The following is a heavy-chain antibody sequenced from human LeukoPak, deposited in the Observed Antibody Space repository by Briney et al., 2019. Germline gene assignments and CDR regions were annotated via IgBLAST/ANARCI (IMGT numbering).Heavy chain of an antibody. Sequence: PSETLSLTCTVSGGSISSGDYYWSWIRQPPGKGLEWIGYIYYSGSTYYNPSLKSRVTMSVDTSKNQFSLKLSSVTAADTAVYYCARSKFPRSSSSNGAFFDGMDVWGQGTTVTVSS. CDR3: ARSKFPRSSSSNGAFFDGMDV. D-gene: IGHD6-13*01. CDR2: IYYSGST. CDR1: GGSISSGDYY. J-gene: IGHJ6*02. V-gene: IGHV4-30-4*01.